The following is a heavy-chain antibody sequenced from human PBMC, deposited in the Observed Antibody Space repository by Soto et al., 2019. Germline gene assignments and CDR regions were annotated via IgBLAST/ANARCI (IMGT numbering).Heavy chain of an antibody. V-gene: IGHV1-18*01. CDR3: ARLKQLVFMDV. D-gene: IGHD6-13*01. CDR1: GYTFPNYG. Sequence: QVQLVQSGAEVRKPGASVKVSCKASGYTFPNYGIIWVRQAPGQGLEWMAWISANNGNTKYAQKFQDRVTMTTDTSTTTAYMELRSLRSDDTAVYYCARLKQLVFMDVWDQGTTVTVSS. J-gene: IGHJ6*02. CDR2: ISANNGNT.